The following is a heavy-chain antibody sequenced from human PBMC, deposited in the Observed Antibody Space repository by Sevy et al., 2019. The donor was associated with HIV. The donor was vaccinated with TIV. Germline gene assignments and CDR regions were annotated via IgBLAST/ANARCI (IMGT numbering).Heavy chain of an antibody. CDR2: IFYSGST. J-gene: IGHJ6*02. D-gene: IGHD1-7*01. CDR3: ARGGWIYPDSHYGMDV. Sequence: SETLSLTCAVSGGSISSYYWSWIRQPPGKGLEWIGNIFYSGSTDYNPSLKSRVTISVDTSKNQFSLNLMSVTAADRAVYYCARGGWIYPDSHYGMDVWGQGTTVTVSS. V-gene: IGHV4-59*01. CDR1: GGSISSYY.